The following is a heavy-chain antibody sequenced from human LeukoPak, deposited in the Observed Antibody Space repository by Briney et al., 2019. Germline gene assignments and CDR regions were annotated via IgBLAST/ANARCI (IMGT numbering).Heavy chain of an antibody. CDR2: ISSSSSYI. V-gene: IGHV3-21*04. D-gene: IGHD4/OR15-4a*01. CDR1: GFTFSSYS. J-gene: IGHJ4*02. CDR3: ARRAGAYSHPYDY. Sequence: GGSLRLSCAASGFTFSSYSMNWVRQAPGKGLEWVSSISSSSSYIYYADSVKGRFTISRDNVKNSLYLQMNSLRAEDTAVYYCARRAGAYSHPYDYWGQGTLVTVSS.